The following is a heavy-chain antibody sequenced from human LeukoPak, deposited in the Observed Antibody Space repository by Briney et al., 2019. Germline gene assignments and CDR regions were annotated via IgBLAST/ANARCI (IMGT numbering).Heavy chain of an antibody. V-gene: IGHV3-7*05. D-gene: IGHD3-16*01. J-gene: IGHJ3*02. CDR1: GFTFSRFW. Sequence: QSGGSLRLSCAASGFTFSRFWMNWVRQAPGRGLEWVANIDQSGGRNNYVDSVKGRFTISRDNAKNSLFLEMSSLRADDTAVYFCARDVEGGTFDTWGQGTTVTVSS. CDR3: ARDVEGGTFDT. CDR2: IDQSGGRN.